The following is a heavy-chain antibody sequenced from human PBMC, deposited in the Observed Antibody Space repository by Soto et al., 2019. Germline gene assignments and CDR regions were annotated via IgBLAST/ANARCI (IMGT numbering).Heavy chain of an antibody. V-gene: IGHV4-59*08. J-gene: IGHJ4*02. CDR3: ARHSATYYEFDY. CDR2: IYYSGST. Sequence: PSETLSLTCTVSGGSISSYYWSWIRQPPGKGLEWIGYIYYSGSTNYNPSLKSRVTISVDTSKNQFSLKLSSVTAADTAVYYCARHSATYYEFDYWGQGTLVTVSS. CDR1: GGSISSYY. D-gene: IGHD1-26*01.